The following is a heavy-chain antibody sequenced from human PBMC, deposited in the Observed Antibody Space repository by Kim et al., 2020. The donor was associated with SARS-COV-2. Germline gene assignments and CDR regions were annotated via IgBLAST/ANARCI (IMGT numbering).Heavy chain of an antibody. CDR1: GGSFSGYY. V-gene: IGHV4-34*01. CDR3: ARGGDDYGDLLRQYYFDY. CDR2: INHSGST. Sequence: SETLSLTCAVYGGSFSGYYWSWIRQPPGKGLEWIGEINHSGSTTSNPSLKSRVTISVDTSKNQFSLKLSSVTAADTAVYYCARGGDDYGDLLRQYYFDYWGQGTLVTVSS. J-gene: IGHJ4*02. D-gene: IGHD4-17*01.